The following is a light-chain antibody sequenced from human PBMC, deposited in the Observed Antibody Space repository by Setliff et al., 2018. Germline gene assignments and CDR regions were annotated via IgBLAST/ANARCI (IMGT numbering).Light chain of an antibody. V-gene: IGLV2-8*01. J-gene: IGLJ1*01. CDR3: SSYAGSNNYV. CDR2: EVS. Sequence: QSVLTQPPSASGPPGQSVTISCTGTSSDVGGYNYVSWYQQHPGKAPKLMIYEVSKWPSGAPDRFSGSKSGNTASLTVSGLQAEDEADYYCSSYAGSNNYVFGTGTKVTVL. CDR1: SSDVGGYNY.